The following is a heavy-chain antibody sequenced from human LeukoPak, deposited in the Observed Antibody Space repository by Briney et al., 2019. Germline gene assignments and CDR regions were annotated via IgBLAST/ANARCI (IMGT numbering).Heavy chain of an antibody. Sequence: SETLSLTCTVSGGSISNTLYYWAWIRQPPGKGLESIGSIYYSRSTYYSPSLRSRVTISVDTSKNQFSLQLSSVTAADTAVYYCARVSPRGSGSFWFDYWGQGTLATVSS. CDR3: ARVSPRGSGSFWFDY. V-gene: IGHV4-39*07. D-gene: IGHD3-10*01. CDR2: IYYSRST. J-gene: IGHJ4*02. CDR1: GGSISNTLYY.